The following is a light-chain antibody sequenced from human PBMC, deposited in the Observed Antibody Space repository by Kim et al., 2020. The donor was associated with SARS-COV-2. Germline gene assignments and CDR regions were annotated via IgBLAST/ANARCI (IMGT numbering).Light chain of an antibody. CDR1: ALPKQY. Sequence: PGQTARMSCSGDALPKQYAYWFKQKPGQAPVVVIYEDTERPTGIPERFSGSTSGTTVTLTISGVQAEDEADYYCQSADSSDTFWVFGGGTQLTVL. CDR2: EDT. V-gene: IGLV3-25*03. J-gene: IGLJ3*02. CDR3: QSADSSDTFWV.